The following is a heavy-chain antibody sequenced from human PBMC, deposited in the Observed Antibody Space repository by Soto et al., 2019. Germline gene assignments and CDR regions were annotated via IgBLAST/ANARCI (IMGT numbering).Heavy chain of an antibody. J-gene: IGHJ6*01. Sequence: QVQLVESGGGVAQPGGSLRLSCTTSGFTFNTYGMHWVRQAPGKGLEWVAIIWYDGSNKYYADSVKGRFTISRDNSKNTLYLQMNSLVAEDTALYYCARADCTGASCYSWPFNYGVDVWGQGTTVTVSS. CDR2: IWYDGSNK. V-gene: IGHV3-33*01. D-gene: IGHD2-15*01. CDR1: GFTFNTYG. CDR3: ARADCTGASCYSWPFNYGVDV.